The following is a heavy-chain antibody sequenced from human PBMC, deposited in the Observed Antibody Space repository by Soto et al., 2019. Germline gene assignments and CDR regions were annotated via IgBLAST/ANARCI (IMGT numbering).Heavy chain of an antibody. V-gene: IGHV1-18*01. CDR1: GYTFTSYG. J-gene: IGHJ3*02. D-gene: IGHD3-3*01. CDR2: ISAYNGNT. Sequence: QVQLVQSGAEVKKPGASVKVSCKASGYTFTSYGISWVRQAPGQGLEWMGWISAYNGNTNYAQKLQGRVTMTTDTATSTAYMELRSLRSDDTAVYYCARSYFTIFGVVGSMGAFDIWGQGTMVTVSS. CDR3: ARSYFTIFGVVGSMGAFDI.